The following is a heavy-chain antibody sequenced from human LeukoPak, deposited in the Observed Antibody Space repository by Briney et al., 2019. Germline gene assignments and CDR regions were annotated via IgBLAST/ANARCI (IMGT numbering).Heavy chain of an antibody. D-gene: IGHD3-22*01. CDR1: GGSISSYY. CDR3: ARGRYYYDSSGYYYLDY. Sequence: SETLSLTCTVSGGSISSYYWSWIRQPAGKGLEWIGRIYTSGSTNYNPSLKSRVTMSVDTSKNQFSLKLSSVTAADTAVYYCARGRYYYDSSGYYYLDYWGQGTLVTVSS. J-gene: IGHJ4*02. V-gene: IGHV4-4*07. CDR2: IYTSGST.